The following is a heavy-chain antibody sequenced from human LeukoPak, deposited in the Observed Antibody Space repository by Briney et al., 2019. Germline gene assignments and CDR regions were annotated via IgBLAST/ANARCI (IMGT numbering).Heavy chain of an antibody. V-gene: IGHV3-30-3*01. CDR1: GFTFSSYA. CDR3: NNRAAR. J-gene: IGHJ4*01. CDR2: ISYDGSNK. Sequence: GGSLRLSCAASGFTFSSYAMHWVRQAPGKGLEWVAVISYDGSNKYYADSAKGRFTISRDNSKNTLYLQMNSLRAEDTAVYYCNNRAARWGQGTLVTVSS. D-gene: IGHD1/OR15-1a*01.